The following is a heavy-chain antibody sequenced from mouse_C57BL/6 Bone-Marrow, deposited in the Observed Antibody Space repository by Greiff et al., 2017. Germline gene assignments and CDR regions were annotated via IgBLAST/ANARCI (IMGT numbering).Heavy chain of an antibody. CDR3: ARNHGGWGFYAMDY. CDR1: GFSLTSYA. J-gene: IGHJ4*01. D-gene: IGHD3-3*01. V-gene: IGHV2-9-1*01. Sequence: VQRVESGPGLVAPSQSLSITCTVSGFSLTSYAISWVRQPPGKGLEWLGVIWTGGGTNYNSALKSRLSISKDNSKSQVFLKMNSLQTDDTARYYCARNHGGWGFYAMDYWGQGTSVTVSS. CDR2: IWTGGGT.